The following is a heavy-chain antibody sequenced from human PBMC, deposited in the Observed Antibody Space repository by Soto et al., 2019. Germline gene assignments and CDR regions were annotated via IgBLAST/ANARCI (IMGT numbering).Heavy chain of an antibody. J-gene: IGHJ5*02. CDR2: INHSGST. D-gene: IGHD6-19*01. CDR1: GGSFRGYY. CDR3: ARGEDSSGWYNWFAP. Sequence: PSETLSLTCAVYGGSFRGYYWSWILQPPGKGLEWIGEINHSGSTNYNPSLKSRVTISVDTSKNQFSLKLSSVTAADTAVYYCARGEDSSGWYNWFAPWGQGTLVTVSS. V-gene: IGHV4-34*01.